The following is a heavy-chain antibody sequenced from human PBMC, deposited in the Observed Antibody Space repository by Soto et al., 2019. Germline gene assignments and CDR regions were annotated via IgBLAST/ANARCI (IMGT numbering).Heavy chain of an antibody. CDR3: AREEAATVTCDY. J-gene: IGHJ4*02. D-gene: IGHD4-17*01. CDR1: GGSFSGYY. V-gene: IGHV4-34*01. Sequence: SETLSLTCAVYGGSFSGYYWSWIRQPPGKGLEWIGEINHSGSTNYNPSLKSRVTISVDTSKNQFSLKLSSVTAADTAVYYCAREEAATVTCDYWGQGTLVTVSS. CDR2: INHSGST.